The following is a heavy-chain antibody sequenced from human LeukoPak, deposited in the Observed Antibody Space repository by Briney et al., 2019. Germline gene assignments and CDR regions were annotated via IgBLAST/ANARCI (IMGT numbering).Heavy chain of an antibody. J-gene: IGHJ5*02. CDR1: GGTFSSYA. D-gene: IGHD4-17*01. CDR2: ISAYNGNT. V-gene: IGHV1-18*01. Sequence: GASVKVSCKASGGTFSSYAISWVRQAPGQGLEWMGWISAYNGNTNYAQKLQGRVTMTTDTSTSTAYMELRSLRSDDTAVYYCARGHYGDYESGFDPWGQGTLVTVSS. CDR3: ARGHYGDYESGFDP.